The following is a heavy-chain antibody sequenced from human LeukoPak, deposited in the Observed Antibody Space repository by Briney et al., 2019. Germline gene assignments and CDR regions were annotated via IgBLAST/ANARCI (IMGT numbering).Heavy chain of an antibody. Sequence: GGSLRLSCAASGFTFSSYAMHWVRQAPGKGLEYVSAISSNGGSTYYANSVKGRFTISRDNSKNTLYLQMGSLRAEDMAVYYCARDRGSREDGMDVWGQGTTVTVSS. D-gene: IGHD1-26*01. CDR1: GFTFSSYA. CDR3: ARDRGSREDGMDV. J-gene: IGHJ6*02. CDR2: ISSNGGST. V-gene: IGHV3-64*01.